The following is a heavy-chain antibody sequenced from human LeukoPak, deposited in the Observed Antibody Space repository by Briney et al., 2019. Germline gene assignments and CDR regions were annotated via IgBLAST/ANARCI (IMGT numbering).Heavy chain of an antibody. CDR3: ARDIAGMNYYYYMDV. CDR2: ISAYNGNT. CDR1: GYTLTSYG. V-gene: IGHV1-18*01. D-gene: IGHD1-14*01. Sequence: ASVKVSCKASGYTLTSYGISWVRQAPGQGLEWMGWISAYNGNTNHAQKLQGRVTMTTDTSTSTAYMELRSLRSDDTAVYYCARDIAGMNYYYYMDVWGKGTTVPVSS. J-gene: IGHJ6*03.